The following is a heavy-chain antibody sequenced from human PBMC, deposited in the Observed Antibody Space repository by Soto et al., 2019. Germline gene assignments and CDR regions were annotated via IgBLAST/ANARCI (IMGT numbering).Heavy chain of an antibody. CDR2: ISAAGDP. J-gene: IGHJ6*02. Sequence: PGGSLRLSCEASGFTFRNYDMHWVRQGTGTGLEWVSGISAAGDPDYADSVKGRFTISRDNSKNTLYLQMNSLRAEDTAVYYCAKVQSPLYYYYGMDVWGQGTTVTVSS. CDR1: GFTFRNYD. CDR3: AKVQSPLYYYYGMDV. V-gene: IGHV3-13*05.